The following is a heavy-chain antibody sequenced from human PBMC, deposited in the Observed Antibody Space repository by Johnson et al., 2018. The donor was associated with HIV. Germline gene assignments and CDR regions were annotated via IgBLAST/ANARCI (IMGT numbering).Heavy chain of an antibody. CDR1: GFTFSSYW. J-gene: IGHJ3*02. V-gene: IGHV3-74*02. Sequence: VQLVESGGGLVQPGGSLRLSCAASGFTFSSYWMHWVRQGPGKGLVWVSRINSDGSSTSHADSVKGRFTISRDNAKNSLTLQMNSLRAADTALYFCARAYPLGVTLFSAFDIWGQGTMVTVSS. CDR2: INSDGSST. CDR3: ARAYPLGVTLFSAFDI. D-gene: IGHD1-26*01.